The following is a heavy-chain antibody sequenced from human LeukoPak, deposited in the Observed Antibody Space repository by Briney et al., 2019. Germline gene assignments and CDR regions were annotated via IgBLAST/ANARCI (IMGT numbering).Heavy chain of an antibody. CDR3: AREDYSGYDFYDY. CDR1: GFTFSSYA. D-gene: IGHD5-12*01. V-gene: IGHV3-74*01. CDR2: INSDGSSR. Sequence: GGSLRLSCAASGFTFSSYAMSWVRQAPGKGLVWVSLINSDGSSRNYADSVKGRFTISRDNAKNTLYLQMNSLRVEDTAVYYCAREDYSGYDFYDYWGQGSLVTVSS. J-gene: IGHJ4*02.